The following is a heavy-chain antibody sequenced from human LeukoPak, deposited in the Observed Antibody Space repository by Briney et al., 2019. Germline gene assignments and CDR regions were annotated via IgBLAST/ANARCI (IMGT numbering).Heavy chain of an antibody. J-gene: IGHJ4*02. CDR3: ARVTGDGGPYHEYQNLPFDY. D-gene: IGHD7-27*01. V-gene: IGHV1-2*02. CDR1: GYTVTGYC. CDR2: INPNSGGT. Sequence: ASVTVSCKASGYTVTGYCMHWVRQAPGQGLEWMGWINPNSGGTNYAQKFQGRVTMTRDTSISTAYMELSRLRSDDTAVYYCARVTGDGGPYHEYQNLPFDYWGQGTLVTVSS.